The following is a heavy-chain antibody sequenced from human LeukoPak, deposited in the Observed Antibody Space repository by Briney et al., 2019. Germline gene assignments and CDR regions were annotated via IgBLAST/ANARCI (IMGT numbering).Heavy chain of an antibody. D-gene: IGHD1-26*01. CDR2: INPDSGGT. CDR1: GYTFTGYY. Sequence: ASVKVSCKASGYTFTGYYIHWVRQAPGQGLEWMAWINPDSGGTNYAQKFQGRVTMTRDTSISTAYMELSRLRSDDTAVYYCARSRRELLYQDAFDIWGQGTMVTVSS. V-gene: IGHV1-2*02. J-gene: IGHJ3*02. CDR3: ARSRRELLYQDAFDI.